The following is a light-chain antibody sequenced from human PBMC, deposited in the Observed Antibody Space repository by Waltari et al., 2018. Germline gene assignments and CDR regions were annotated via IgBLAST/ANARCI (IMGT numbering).Light chain of an antibody. CDR2: AAS. Sequence: DSQMSQYTASMYAVFGARVTITRRASQSISSYLNWYQQNPGKAPKLLIYAASSLQSWVPSRFSGSGSRTDFTLTISSLQPEDFATYYCQQSYSTPIFGPGTKVDIK. CDR1: QSISSY. J-gene: IGKJ3*01. V-gene: IGKV1-39*01. CDR3: QQSYSTPI.